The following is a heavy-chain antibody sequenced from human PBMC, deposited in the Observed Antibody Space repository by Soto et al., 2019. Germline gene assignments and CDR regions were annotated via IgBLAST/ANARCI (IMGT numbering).Heavy chain of an antibody. J-gene: IGHJ6*03. CDR1: GGSISSGDYY. Sequence: SSETLSLTCTVSGGSISSGDYYWSWIRQPPGKGLEWIGYIYYSGSTYYNPSLKSRVTISVDTSKNQFSLKLSSVTAADTAVYYCARDRTSSSSEDYCYYMDVWGKGTTVTVSS. D-gene: IGHD6-6*01. CDR2: IYYSGST. CDR3: ARDRTSSSSEDYCYYMDV. V-gene: IGHV4-30-4*02.